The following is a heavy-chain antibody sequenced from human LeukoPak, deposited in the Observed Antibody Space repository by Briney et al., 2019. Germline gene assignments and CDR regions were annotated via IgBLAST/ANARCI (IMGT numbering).Heavy chain of an antibody. V-gene: IGHV4-59*08. J-gene: IGHJ3*02. CDR1: GGSISSYY. Sequence: SETLSLTCTVSGGSISSYYWSWIRQPPGKGLEWIGYIYYGGSTYYNPSLKSRVTISVDTSKNQFSLKLSSVTAADTAVYYCARHHRGPGLWFGELLPTDAFDIWGQGTMVTVSS. CDR2: IYYGGST. D-gene: IGHD3-10*01. CDR3: ARHHRGPGLWFGELLPTDAFDI.